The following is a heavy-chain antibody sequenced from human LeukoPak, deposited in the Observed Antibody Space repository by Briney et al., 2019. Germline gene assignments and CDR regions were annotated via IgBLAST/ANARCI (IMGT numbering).Heavy chain of an antibody. V-gene: IGHV4-4*02. CDR2: XXXXXSX. CDR3: ARVRVVPAANYNYYYYGMDV. CDR1: GGSISXXXX. Sequence: TSGTLSLTCXXSGGSISXXXXXXXXRQPXXXXXXXXXXXXXXXSXNXXPSLKXXVXXSVDKSKNQFSLKLSSVTAADTAVYYCARVRVVPAANYNYYYYGMDVWGQGTTVTVSS. D-gene: IGHD2-2*01. J-gene: IGHJ6*02.